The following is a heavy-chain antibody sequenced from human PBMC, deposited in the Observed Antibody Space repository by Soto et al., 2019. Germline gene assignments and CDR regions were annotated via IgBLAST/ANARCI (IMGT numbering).Heavy chain of an antibody. Sequence: SETLSLTCTVSGGSLSSGGYYWSWIRQHPGKGLEWIGYIYYSGSTYYNPSLKSRVTISVGTSKNQFSLKLSSVTAADTAVYYCARVQCSGGSCYRGYYYSYAMDVWCQGITGTVS. CDR1: GGSLSSGGYY. J-gene: IGHJ6*02. CDR2: IYYSGST. V-gene: IGHV4-31*03. D-gene: IGHD2-15*01. CDR3: ARVQCSGGSCYRGYYYSYAMDV.